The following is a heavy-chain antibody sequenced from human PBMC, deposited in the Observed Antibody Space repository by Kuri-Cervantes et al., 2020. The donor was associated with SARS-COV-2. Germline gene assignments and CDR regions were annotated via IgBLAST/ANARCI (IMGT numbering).Heavy chain of an antibody. V-gene: IGHV1-18*01. D-gene: IGHD6-19*01. CDR3: ARDPGYSSGWYPLFDY. CDR1: GYTFTSYG. Sequence: ASVKVSCKASGYTFTSYGISWVRQAPGQGLEWMGWISHYSGNTDYAQRVQDRVILTRDTSTSTVYMELRSLTSDDTAVYYCARDPGYSSGWYPLFDYWGQGTLVTVSS. J-gene: IGHJ4*02. CDR2: ISHYSGNT.